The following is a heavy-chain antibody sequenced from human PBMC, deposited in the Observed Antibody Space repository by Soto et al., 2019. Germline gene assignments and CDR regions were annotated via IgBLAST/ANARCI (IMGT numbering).Heavy chain of an antibody. V-gene: IGHV4-59*02. CDR1: GGSVSGFS. CDR3: ARGRQSKPYYYYGMDV. CDR2: ISYIGST. Sequence: PSETLSLTCTVSGGSVSGFSWSWIRQPPGKALEWIGHISYIGSTNYNPSLKSRVTISVDTSKNQFSLKLSSVTAADTAVYYCARGRQSKPYYYYGMDVWGQGTTVTVSS. J-gene: IGHJ6*02.